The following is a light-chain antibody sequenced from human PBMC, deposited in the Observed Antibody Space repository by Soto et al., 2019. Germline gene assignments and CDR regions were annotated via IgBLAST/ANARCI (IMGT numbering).Light chain of an antibody. CDR1: QSISSW. Sequence: DIQMTQSPSTLPASVGDRVTITCRASQSISSWLAWYQQKPGKAPKLLIYAASTLQSGVPSRFSGSGSGTDFTLTISCLQSEDFATYYCQQYYSFPWTFGQGTKVDI. V-gene: IGKV1-5*01. CDR2: AAS. CDR3: QQYYSFPWT. J-gene: IGKJ1*01.